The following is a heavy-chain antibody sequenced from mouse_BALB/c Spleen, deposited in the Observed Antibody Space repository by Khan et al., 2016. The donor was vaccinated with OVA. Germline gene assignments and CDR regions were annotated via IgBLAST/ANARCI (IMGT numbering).Heavy chain of an antibody. Sequence: LVESGPELKKPGETVKISCKASGYTFTNYGMNWMKQAPGKGLKWMGWINTYTGEPTYADDFKGRFAFSLETSASTAYLQINNLKNEDTATYFCARPPYFSYVMAYWGQGTSVTVSS. CDR3: ARPPYFSYVMAY. V-gene: IGHV9-3-1*01. J-gene: IGHJ4*01. CDR2: INTYTGEP. CDR1: GYTFTNYG. D-gene: IGHD2-10*01.